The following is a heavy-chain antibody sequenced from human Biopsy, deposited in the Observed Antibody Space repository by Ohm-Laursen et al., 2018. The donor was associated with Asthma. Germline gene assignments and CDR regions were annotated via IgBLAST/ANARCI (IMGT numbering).Heavy chain of an antibody. CDR3: ARSVTGSLAYCAGDCSFRLDR. D-gene: IGHD2-21*01. V-gene: IGHV4-31*03. CDR2: IHYRGSA. CDR1: GDSFTYPGYY. Sequence: TLSLTCSVSGDSFTYPGYYWSWVRQPPGRGLEWIGYIHYRGSAYYNPSLKSRISMSEDMSKKQFALEVRSVSAEVTAVYYCARSVTGSLAYCAGDCSFRLDRWGPGTLVTVSS. J-gene: IGHJ5*02.